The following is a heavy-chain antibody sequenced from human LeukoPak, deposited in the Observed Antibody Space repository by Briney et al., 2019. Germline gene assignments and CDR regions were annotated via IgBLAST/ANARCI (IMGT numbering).Heavy chain of an antibody. CDR2: INPSGDIT. Sequence: ASVKVSCKASGYTFTSYYIHWVRQAPGQGLEWMGIINPSGDITSYAQNFQGRVTMTRDTSTNTVYMELGSLRSEDTAAYYCARSYMIIDAFDPWGQGTLVTVSS. CDR3: ARSYMIIDAFDP. D-gene: IGHD3-22*01. V-gene: IGHV1-46*01. J-gene: IGHJ5*02. CDR1: GYTFTSYY.